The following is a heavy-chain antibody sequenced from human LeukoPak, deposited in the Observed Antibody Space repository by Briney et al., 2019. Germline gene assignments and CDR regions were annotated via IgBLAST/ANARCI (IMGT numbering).Heavy chain of an antibody. V-gene: IGHV3-30-3*01. Sequence: GGSLRLSCAASGFSFSSYAIHWVRQEPSKGLEWVAVMSHDGSNKNYADSVKGRFTISRDNSKNTLHLQMNSLRAEDTAVYYCARAPGSSSSWSYFDFWGQGTLVTVSS. CDR1: GFSFSSYA. CDR3: ARAPGSSSSWSYFDF. CDR2: MSHDGSNK. D-gene: IGHD6-13*01. J-gene: IGHJ4*02.